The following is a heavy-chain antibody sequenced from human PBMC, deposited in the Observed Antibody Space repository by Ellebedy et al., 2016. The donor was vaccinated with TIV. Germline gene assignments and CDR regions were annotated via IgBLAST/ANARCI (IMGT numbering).Heavy chain of an antibody. J-gene: IGHJ4*02. CDR2: IYYSGST. D-gene: IGHD1-26*01. CDR1: GGSISSSSYY. CDR3: ARGLGAYDY. Sequence: MPSETLSLTCTVSGGSISSSSYYWGWIRQPPGKGLEWIGSIYYSGSTYYNPSLKSRVTISVDTSKNQFSLKLSSVTAADTAVYYCARGLGAYDYWGQGTLVTVSS. V-gene: IGHV4-39*01.